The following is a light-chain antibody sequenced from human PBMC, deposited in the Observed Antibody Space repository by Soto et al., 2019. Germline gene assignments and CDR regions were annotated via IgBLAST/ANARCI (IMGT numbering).Light chain of an antibody. CDR3: HHQTIAPRT. Sequence: EIVMTQSPATLSVSPGERATLSCRASQSISNNLAWYQQKPGQAPKLLIYDASTRATCIPDRVTGSGSGTEFALTISSLQSVDFALYYFHHQTIAPRTCGQGTKLEIK. V-gene: IGKV3-15*01. CDR1: QSISNN. J-gene: IGKJ2*01. CDR2: DAS.